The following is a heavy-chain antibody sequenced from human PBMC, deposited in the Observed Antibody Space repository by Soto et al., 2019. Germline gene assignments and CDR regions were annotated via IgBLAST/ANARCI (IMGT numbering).Heavy chain of an antibody. V-gene: IGHV1-18*01. Sequence: QVQLVQSGAEVKKPGASVKVSCKASGYTFTSYGINWVRQAPGQGLEWLGWISAYDGYTNYAQILQGRVSMTTDTSXQTAYMELRSLRSDDTAMYYCARGGFYDSSGARNYYYYGMNVWGQGTTVTVSS. CDR3: ARGGFYDSSGARNYYYYGMNV. CDR2: ISAYDGYT. D-gene: IGHD3-22*01. CDR1: GYTFTSYG. J-gene: IGHJ6*02.